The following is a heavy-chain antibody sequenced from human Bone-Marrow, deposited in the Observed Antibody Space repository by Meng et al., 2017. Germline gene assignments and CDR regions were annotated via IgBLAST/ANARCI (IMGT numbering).Heavy chain of an antibody. CDR2: IYSGGST. Sequence: EVQLVESGGGLVKPGGSLRLSCAASGFTVSSNYMSWVRQAPGKGLEWVSIIYSGGSTYYADSVKGRFTISRDNSKNTLYLQMNSLRAEDTAVYYCARARGYSYGYDYWGQGTLVTVSS. CDR3: ARARGYSYGYDY. CDR1: GFTVSSNY. J-gene: IGHJ4*02. D-gene: IGHD5-18*01. V-gene: IGHV3-66*01.